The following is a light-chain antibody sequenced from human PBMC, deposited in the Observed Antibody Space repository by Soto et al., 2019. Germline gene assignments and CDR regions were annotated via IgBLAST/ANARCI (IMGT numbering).Light chain of an antibody. CDR3: SSYTSSRTLV. CDR2: EVS. CDR1: SSDVGPYNY. J-gene: IGLJ1*01. V-gene: IGLV2-14*01. Sequence: QSALTQPASVSGSPGQSITISCTGTSSDVGPYNYVSWYQQHPGKAPKLMIYEVSNRPSGVSHRFSGSKSDNTASLTISGLQTDDEADYYCSSYTSSRTLVFGTGTKVTVL.